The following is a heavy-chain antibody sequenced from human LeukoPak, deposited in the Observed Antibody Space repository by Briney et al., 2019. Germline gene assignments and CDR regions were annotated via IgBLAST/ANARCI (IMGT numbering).Heavy chain of an antibody. CDR2: VNRSEGST. Sequence: GSVKDSCKACGYTFIIYYIHWVRQAPERGGEWMGTVNRSEGSTNYTQKIQGKNTMTKDTSTSTVYMEQSRLRYEDTTVYYCAWGKTMRDYWGQGTQVTVSS. J-gene: IGHJ4*02. V-gene: IGHV1-46*01. D-gene: IGHD3-16*01. CDR1: GYTFIIYY. CDR3: AWGKTMRDY.